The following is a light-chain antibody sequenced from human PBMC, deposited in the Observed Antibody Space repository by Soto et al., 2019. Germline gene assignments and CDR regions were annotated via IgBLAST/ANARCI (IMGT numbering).Light chain of an antibody. J-gene: IGKJ1*01. Sequence: EIGLTQSPGTLSLSPGERPTLSCRASQSVSNNYLAWYQQKPDQAPRLLIYGASNRATGIPDRFSGSGSGTDFPLTISRLEPEDFAVYYCQQYGSSGTFGQGTKVEIK. CDR2: GAS. V-gene: IGKV3-20*01. CDR1: QSVSNNY. CDR3: QQYGSSGT.